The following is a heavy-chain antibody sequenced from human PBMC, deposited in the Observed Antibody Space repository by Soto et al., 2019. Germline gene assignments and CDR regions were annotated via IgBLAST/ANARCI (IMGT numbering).Heavy chain of an antibody. V-gene: IGHV4-4*02. CDR3: AARNNSSSWYFNGYYAIHV. D-gene: IGHD6-13*01. Sequence: PSETLSLTCAVSGGTISSSNWWSWVRQPPGKGLWLIGEIYHSGSTYYDQSLKSRFTISVDKSKNKFSLQLNTVTAEDTAVYYCAARNNSSSWYFNGYYAIHVWGQGTMVTVS. CDR2: IYHSGST. CDR1: GGTISSSNW. J-gene: IGHJ6*02.